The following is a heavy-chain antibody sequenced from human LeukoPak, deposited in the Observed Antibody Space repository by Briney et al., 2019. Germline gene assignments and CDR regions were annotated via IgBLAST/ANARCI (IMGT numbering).Heavy chain of an antibody. J-gene: IGHJ3*02. Sequence: GGSLRLSCAASGFTFDDYAMHWVRQAPGKGLEWVSGISWNSGSIGYADSVKGRFTISRDNAKNSLYLQMNSLRAEDTALYYCAKDLSRSIAAAQDAFDIWGQGTMVTVSS. D-gene: IGHD6-13*01. CDR2: ISWNSGSI. CDR1: GFTFDDYA. V-gene: IGHV3-9*01. CDR3: AKDLSRSIAAAQDAFDI.